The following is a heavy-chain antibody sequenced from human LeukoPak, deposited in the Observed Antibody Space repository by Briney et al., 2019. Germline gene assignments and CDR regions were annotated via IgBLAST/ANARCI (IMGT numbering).Heavy chain of an antibody. D-gene: IGHD2-2*01. CDR2: ISSSSSTI. CDR1: GFTFSSYS. J-gene: IGHJ4*02. V-gene: IGHV3-48*04. Sequence: PGGSLRLSCAASGFTFSSYSMNWVRQAPGKGLEWVSYISSSSSTIYYADSVKGRFTISRDNAKNSLYLQMNSLRAEDTAVYYCARGGESSRWLLDYWGQGTLVTVSS. CDR3: ARGGESSRWLLDY.